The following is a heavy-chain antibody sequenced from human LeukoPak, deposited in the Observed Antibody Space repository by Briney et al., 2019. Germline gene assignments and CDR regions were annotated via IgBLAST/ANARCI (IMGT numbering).Heavy chain of an antibody. Sequence: SETLSLTCTVSGGSLSSSSYYWGWIRQPPGKGLEWIGSIYYSGSTYYNPSLKSRVTISVDTSKNQFSLKLSSVTAADTAVYYCARRRLIYIAAAGTDFDYWGQGTLVTVSS. D-gene: IGHD6-13*01. CDR1: GGSLSSSSYY. CDR3: ARRRLIYIAAAGTDFDY. J-gene: IGHJ4*02. V-gene: IGHV4-39*01. CDR2: IYYSGST.